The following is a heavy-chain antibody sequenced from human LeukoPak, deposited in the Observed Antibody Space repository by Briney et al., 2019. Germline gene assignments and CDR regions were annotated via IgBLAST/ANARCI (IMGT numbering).Heavy chain of an antibody. CDR3: ARDFFGSGTSVTGFDY. CDR2: IYYSGST. CDR1: GGSISSYY. V-gene: IGHV4-59*01. D-gene: IGHD3-10*01. J-gene: IGHJ4*02. Sequence: PSETLSLTCTVSGGSISSYYWSWIRQPPGKGLEWIGYIYYSGSTNYNPSLKSRVTISVDTSKNQFSLKLSSVTAADTAVYYCARDFFGSGTSVTGFDYWGQGTLVTVSS.